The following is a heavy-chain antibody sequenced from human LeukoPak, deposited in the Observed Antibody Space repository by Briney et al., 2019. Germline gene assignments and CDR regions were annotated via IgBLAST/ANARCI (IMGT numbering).Heavy chain of an antibody. V-gene: IGHV3-30*04. D-gene: IGHD6-13*01. CDR1: GFTSSSYA. CDR2: ISFDGRNR. CDR3: VRPRGIAAAGIFGAFDY. J-gene: IGHJ4*02. Sequence: GRSLRLSCAASGFTSSSYAMHWVRQAPGKGLEWVALISFDGRNRYYADSVKGRFTISRDNSKNTLYVQMNSLRAEDTAVYYCVRPRGIAAAGIFGAFDYWGQGILVTVSS.